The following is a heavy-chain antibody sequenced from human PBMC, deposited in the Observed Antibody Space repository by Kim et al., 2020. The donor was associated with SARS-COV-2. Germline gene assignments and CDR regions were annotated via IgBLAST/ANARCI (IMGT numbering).Heavy chain of an antibody. J-gene: IGHJ4*02. CDR1: GGSVGSGSYY. V-gene: IGHV4-61*01. CDR2: ISYSGST. Sequence: SETLSLTCTVSGGSVGSGSYYWSWIRQPPGKGLEWIGYISYSGSTNYNPSLKSRVTISVDTSKNQFSLNLSSVTAADTAVYYCARVRRDGHNYFDYWGQGTLVTVSS. CDR3: ARVRRDGHNYFDY.